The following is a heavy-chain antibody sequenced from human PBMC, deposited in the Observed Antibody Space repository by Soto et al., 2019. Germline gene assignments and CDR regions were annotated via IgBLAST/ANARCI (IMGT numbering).Heavy chain of an antibody. V-gene: IGHV3-53*01. D-gene: IGHD6-13*01. CDR2: IYSGGNT. Sequence: EVQLVESGGGLIQPGGSLRLSCAASGFTVSNNYMRWVRQAPGKGLEWVSLIYSGGNTHYADSVKGRFTISRDDSKNTLYLQMNSLRVEDTAVYYCARDPPVIAASGAGGWGQGTLVTVSS. J-gene: IGHJ4*02. CDR1: GFTVSNNY. CDR3: ARDPPVIAASGAGG.